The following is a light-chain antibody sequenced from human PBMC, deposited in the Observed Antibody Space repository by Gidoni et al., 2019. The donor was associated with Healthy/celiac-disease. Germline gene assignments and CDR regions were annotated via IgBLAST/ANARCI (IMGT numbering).Light chain of an antibody. J-gene: IGLJ1*01. Sequence: QSALTQPASVSGSPGQSFTISCTGTSSDVGGYNYVSWYQQHPGKAPKLMIYEVSNRPSGVSNRFSGSKSGNTASLTISGLQAEDEADYYCSSYTSSSTLRVFGTGTKVTVL. CDR2: EVS. CDR3: SSYTSSSTLRV. CDR1: SSDVGGYNY. V-gene: IGLV2-14*01.